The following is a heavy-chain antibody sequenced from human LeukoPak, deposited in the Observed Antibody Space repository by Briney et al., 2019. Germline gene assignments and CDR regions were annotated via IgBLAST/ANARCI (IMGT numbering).Heavy chain of an antibody. V-gene: IGHV3-7*01. J-gene: IGHJ4*02. CDR3: ARDGSSGISHAADY. Sequence: GGSLRLSCAASGFSFGNYWMIWVRQAPGKGLEWVANIKQDGNEKYYVDSVRGRVTISRDNAKNSLYLQMNSLRAEDTAVYYCARDGSSGISHAADYWGQGILVTVSS. CDR1: GFSFGNYW. D-gene: IGHD3-22*01. CDR2: IKQDGNEK.